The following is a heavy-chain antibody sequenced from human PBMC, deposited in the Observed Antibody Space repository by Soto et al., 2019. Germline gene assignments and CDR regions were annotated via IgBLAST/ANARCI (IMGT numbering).Heavy chain of an antibody. CDR1: GGTFNTYT. Sequence: QVHLLQSGPEMKKTGSSVTVSCKASGGTFNTYTFSWVRRAPGQGLEWMGSIIPIFGTANYAPRLQGRLSITADQSATTTFMELTSLTSEDTAFYYCGRIPRYSFPTSVPLDNWCQGTLVTVSS. J-gene: IGHJ4*02. V-gene: IGHV1-69*08. CDR3: GRIPRYSFPTSVPLDN. CDR2: IIPIFGTA. D-gene: IGHD5-18*01.